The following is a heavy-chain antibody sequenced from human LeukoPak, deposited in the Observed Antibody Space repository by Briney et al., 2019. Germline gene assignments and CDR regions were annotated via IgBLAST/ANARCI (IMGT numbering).Heavy chain of an antibody. CDR3: ARGEGFLYYYYMDV. Sequence: PSEPLSLTCTVSGGSISSSSYYWGWIRQPPGKGLEWIGSNYYSGSTYYNPSLKSRVTISVDTSKDQFSLKLSSVTAADTAVYYCARGEGFLYYYYMDVWGKGTTVTVSS. V-gene: IGHV4-39*07. CDR2: NYYSGST. J-gene: IGHJ6*03. CDR1: GGSISSSSYY. D-gene: IGHD2/OR15-2a*01.